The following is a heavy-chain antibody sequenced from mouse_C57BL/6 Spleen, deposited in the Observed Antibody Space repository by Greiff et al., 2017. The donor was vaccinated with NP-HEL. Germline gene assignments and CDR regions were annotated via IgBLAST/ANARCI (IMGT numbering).Heavy chain of an antibody. Sequence: EVQGVESGEGLVKPGGSLKLSCAASGFTFSSYAMSWVRQTPEKRLEWVAYISSGGDYIYYADTVKGRFTISRDNARNTLYLQMSSLKSEDTAMYYCTREEEAQASFAYWGQGTLVTVSA. CDR1: GFTFSSYA. J-gene: IGHJ3*01. CDR2: ISSGGDYI. D-gene: IGHD3-2*02. CDR3: TREEEAQASFAY. V-gene: IGHV5-9-1*02.